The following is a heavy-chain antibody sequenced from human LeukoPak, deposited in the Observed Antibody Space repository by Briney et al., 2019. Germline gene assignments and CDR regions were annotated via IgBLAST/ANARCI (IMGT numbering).Heavy chain of an antibody. CDR3: ARFYELRPSPTYDAFDI. CDR1: GGTFSSYA. V-gene: IGHV1-69*13. CDR2: IIPIFGTA. D-gene: IGHD3-10*01. Sequence: SVKVSCKASGGTFSSYAISWVRRAPGQGLEWMGGIIPIFGTANYAQKFQGRVTITADESTSTAYMELSSLRSEDTAVYYCARFYELRPSPTYDAFDIWGQGTMVTVSS. J-gene: IGHJ3*02.